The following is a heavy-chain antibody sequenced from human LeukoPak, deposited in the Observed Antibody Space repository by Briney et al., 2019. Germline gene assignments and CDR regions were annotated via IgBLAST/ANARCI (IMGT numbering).Heavy chain of an antibody. Sequence: GGSLRLSCAASGFTFRAHWMSWVRQAPGKGLEWVANIKHDGSDKYYADSMKGRFTISGDNAENSLYLQVNSLRAEDTAIYYCARYFYYGMDVWGQGTTVTVSS. J-gene: IGHJ6*02. CDR1: GFTFRAHW. V-gene: IGHV3-7*05. CDR3: ARYFYYGMDV. CDR2: IKHDGSDK.